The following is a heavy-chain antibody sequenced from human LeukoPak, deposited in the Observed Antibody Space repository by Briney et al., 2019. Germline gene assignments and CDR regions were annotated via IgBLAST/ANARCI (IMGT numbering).Heavy chain of an antibody. D-gene: IGHD2-15*01. V-gene: IGHV1-2*06. CDR3: ARPRLGGYCSGGSCYNYMDV. CDR1: GYTFTGYY. CDR2: INPNSGGT. Sequence: ASVKVSCKASGYTFTGYYMHWVRQAPGQGLEWMGRINPNSGGTNYAQKFQGRVTMTRDTSISIAYMELSRLRSDDTAVYYCARPRLGGYCSGGSCYNYMDVWGKGTTVTVSS. J-gene: IGHJ6*03.